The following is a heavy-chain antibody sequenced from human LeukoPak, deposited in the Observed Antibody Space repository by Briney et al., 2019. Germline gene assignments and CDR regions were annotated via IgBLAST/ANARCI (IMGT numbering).Heavy chain of an antibody. Sequence: SETLSLTCTVSGGSISNYYWSWIRQPAGKGLEWIGRIYTSGSTNYNPSLKSRVTMSVDTSKNQFSLKLSSVTAADTAVYYCATTVGYCSGGSCYGWFDPWGQGTLVTVSS. V-gene: IGHV4-4*07. J-gene: IGHJ5*02. CDR3: ATTVGYCSGGSCYGWFDP. CDR2: IYTSGST. CDR1: GGSISNYY. D-gene: IGHD2-15*01.